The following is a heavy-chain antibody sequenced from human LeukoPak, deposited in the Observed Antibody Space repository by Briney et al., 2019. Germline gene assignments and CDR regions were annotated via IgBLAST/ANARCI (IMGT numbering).Heavy chain of an antibody. V-gene: IGHV3-48*03. Sequence: PGGSLRLSCAASGFTFSSYEMNWVRQAPGKGLEWISYISSSGTIMYYADSVKGRFTISRDDAKSSLYLQLNSLRAEDTAVYYCTLVPLGWGQGTLVTVSS. CDR2: ISSSGTIM. J-gene: IGHJ4*02. CDR1: GFTFSSYE. D-gene: IGHD2-8*02. CDR3: TLVPLG.